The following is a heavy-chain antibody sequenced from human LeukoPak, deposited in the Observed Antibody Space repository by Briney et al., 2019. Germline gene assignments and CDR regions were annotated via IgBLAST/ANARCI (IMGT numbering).Heavy chain of an antibody. V-gene: IGHV4-59*05. CDR3: ARHYYGSGSYFPYYYYMDV. CDR1: GGSIRSY. Sequence: SETLSLTCTVSGGSIRSYWSWIRQPAGKGLEWIGRIYGSGSTYYNPSLKSRVTISVDTSKNQFSLKLSSVTAADTAVYYCARHYYGSGSYFPYYYYMDVWGKGTTVTISS. J-gene: IGHJ6*03. D-gene: IGHD3-10*01. CDR2: IYGSGST.